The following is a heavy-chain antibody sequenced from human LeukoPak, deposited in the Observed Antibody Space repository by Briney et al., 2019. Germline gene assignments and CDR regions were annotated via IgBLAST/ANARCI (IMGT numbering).Heavy chain of an antibody. D-gene: IGHD3-3*01. CDR1: GHTLSDLT. Sequence: GASVKVSCKVSGHTLSDLTMHWVRQAPGKGLEWMGGFDPGNGEIIYAQKFQGRVTMTEDASTDTAFMELSSLKSEDTVVYYCAAGGLYDLLPYRGQGTLVTVSS. CDR2: FDPGNGEI. CDR3: AAGGLYDLLPY. J-gene: IGHJ4*02. V-gene: IGHV1-24*01.